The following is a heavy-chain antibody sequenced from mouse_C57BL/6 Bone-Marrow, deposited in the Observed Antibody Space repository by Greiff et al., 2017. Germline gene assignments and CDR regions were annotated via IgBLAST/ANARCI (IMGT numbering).Heavy chain of an antibody. V-gene: IGHV1-55*01. CDR1: GYTFTSYW. Sequence: QVQLQQPGAELVKPGASVKMSCKASGYTFTSYWITWVKQRPGQGLEWIGDIYPTSGRTNYNAKFKSKAILTVDTSSNTAYMQPSSLTSEDSAVFYCARSGPLGRSFDYWGQGTTLTVSS. J-gene: IGHJ2*01. CDR2: IYPTSGRT. CDR3: ARSGPLGRSFDY. D-gene: IGHD4-1*01.